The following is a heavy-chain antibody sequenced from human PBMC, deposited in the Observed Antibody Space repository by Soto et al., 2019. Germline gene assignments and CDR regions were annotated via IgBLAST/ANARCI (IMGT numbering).Heavy chain of an antibody. V-gene: IGHV1-46*01. CDR2: ITATGRST. Sequence: RASVKVSCKASGYTFINYYMHWVRQAPGQGLEWMGIITATGRSTTYAEKFQGRVTMTTDTSTSTVYMELSSLKSDDTAVYYCARRGPDAYHYGMDVWGQGTTVTVSS. CDR3: ARRGPDAYHYGMDV. J-gene: IGHJ6*02. D-gene: IGHD2-2*01. CDR1: GYTFINYY.